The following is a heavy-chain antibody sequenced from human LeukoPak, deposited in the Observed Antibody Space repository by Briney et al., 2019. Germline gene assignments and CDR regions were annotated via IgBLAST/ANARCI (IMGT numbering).Heavy chain of an antibody. J-gene: IGHJ6*02. D-gene: IGHD6-19*01. Sequence: GASVEVSCKASGYTFTSYYMHWVRQAPGQGLEWMGIINPSGGSTSYAQKFQGRVTMTRDTSTSTVYMELSSLRSEDTAVYYCARDVPYSSGWSYYYYYGMDVWGQGTTVTVSS. CDR2: INPSGGST. V-gene: IGHV1-46*01. CDR1: GYTFTSYY. CDR3: ARDVPYSSGWSYYYYYGMDV.